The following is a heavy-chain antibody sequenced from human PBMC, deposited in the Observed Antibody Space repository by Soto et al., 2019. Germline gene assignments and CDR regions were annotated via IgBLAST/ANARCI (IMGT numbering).Heavy chain of an antibody. CDR2: ISYDGSNK. CDR3: ARAYEGDYFDY. J-gene: IGHJ4*02. CDR1: GITFTSYA. D-gene: IGHD3-16*01. V-gene: IGHV3-30-3*01. Sequence: QVQLVESGGGVVQPGRSLRISCAASGITFTSYAMHWVRQAPGKGLEWVAVISYDGSNKYYADSVKGRFTISRDNSKNTLYLQMNSLRAEDTAVYYCARAYEGDYFDYWGEGTLVTVSS.